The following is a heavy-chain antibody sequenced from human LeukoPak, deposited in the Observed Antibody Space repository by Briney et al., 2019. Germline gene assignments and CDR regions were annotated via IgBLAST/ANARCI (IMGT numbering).Heavy chain of an antibody. CDR3: LNIVSGTDY. CDR1: VFTFTMVW. CDR2: INGDGSGK. Sequence: GGSLRLSCVGSVFTFTMVWMHWVPQAPGKGLVWVSGINGDGSGKSYADSVEGRFTISRDNAKNTLHREMNSVIGEDAGVLYCLNIVSGTDYWGQGALVTVSS. J-gene: IGHJ4*02. V-gene: IGHV3-74*01. D-gene: IGHD5/OR15-5a*01.